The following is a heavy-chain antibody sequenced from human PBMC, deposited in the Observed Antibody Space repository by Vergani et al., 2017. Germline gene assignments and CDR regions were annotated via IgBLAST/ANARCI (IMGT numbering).Heavy chain of an antibody. CDR1: GYTFTSYG. V-gene: IGHV1-18*01. Sequence: QVQLVQSGAEVKKPGASVKVSCKASGYTFTSYGISWVRQAPGQGLEWMGWISAYNGNTNYAQKLQGRVTMTTDTSTSTAYMELRRLRSDDTAVYYCARDAGHRPWLGSLSWYFDLWGRGTLVTVSS. D-gene: IGHD6-19*01. CDR2: ISAYNGNT. J-gene: IGHJ2*01. CDR3: ARDAGHRPWLGSLSWYFDL.